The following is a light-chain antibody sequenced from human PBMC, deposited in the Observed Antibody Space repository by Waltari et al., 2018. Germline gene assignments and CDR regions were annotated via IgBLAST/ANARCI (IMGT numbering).Light chain of an antibody. V-gene: IGKV1-39*01. CDR1: QSISSY. J-gene: IGKJ3*01. Sequence: DIQMTQSPSSLSASVGYRVTITCRASQSISSYLNWYQQKPGKAPKLLIYAASSLQSGVPSRFSGSGSGTDFTLTISSLQPEDFATYYCQXXYSTPFTFGPGTKVDIK. CDR2: AAS. CDR3: QXXYSTPFT.